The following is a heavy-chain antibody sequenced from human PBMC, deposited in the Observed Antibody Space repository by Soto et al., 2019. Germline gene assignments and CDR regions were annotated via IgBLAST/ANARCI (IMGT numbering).Heavy chain of an antibody. Sequence: GGSLRLSCAASGFTFSSYGMHWVRQAPGKGLEWVAVIWYDGSNKYYADSVKGRFTISRDNSKNTLYLQMNSLRAEDTAVYYCARDSDYGRITIFGVVSEVDPWGQGTLVTVSS. V-gene: IGHV3-33*01. J-gene: IGHJ5*02. CDR1: GFTFSSYG. CDR2: IWYDGSNK. CDR3: ARDSDYGRITIFGVVSEVDP. D-gene: IGHD3-3*01.